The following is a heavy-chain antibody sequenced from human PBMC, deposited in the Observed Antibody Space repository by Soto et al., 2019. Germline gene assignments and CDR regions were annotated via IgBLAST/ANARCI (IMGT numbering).Heavy chain of an antibody. CDR2: ISYSGST. Sequence: PSETLSLTCTVSGGSISSYYWNWIRQPPGKGLEWIGYISYSGSTNYNPSLKSRVTISLDTSENQFSLKLSSVTAADTAVYYCASGSSSLQNWFDPWGQGTLVTVSS. V-gene: IGHV4-59*01. CDR1: GGSISSYY. CDR3: ASGSSSLQNWFDP. D-gene: IGHD6-13*01. J-gene: IGHJ5*02.